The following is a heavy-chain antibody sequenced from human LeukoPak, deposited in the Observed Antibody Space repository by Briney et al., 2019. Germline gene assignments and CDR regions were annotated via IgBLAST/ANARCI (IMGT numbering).Heavy chain of an antibody. Sequence: GASVKVSCKASGGTFSSYAISWVRQAPGQGLEWMGGIIPIFGTANYAQKFQGGVTITADESTSTAYMELSSLRSEDTAVYYCAREPTTGIKEDAFDIWGQGTMVTVSS. CDR1: GGTFSSYA. J-gene: IGHJ3*02. CDR3: AREPTTGIKEDAFDI. CDR2: IIPIFGTA. V-gene: IGHV1-69*13. D-gene: IGHD1-1*01.